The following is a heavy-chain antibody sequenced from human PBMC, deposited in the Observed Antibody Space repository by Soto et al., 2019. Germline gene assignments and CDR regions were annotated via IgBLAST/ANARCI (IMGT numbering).Heavy chain of an antibody. D-gene: IGHD3-10*01. V-gene: IGHV3-74*01. CDR1: GFTFSSYW. CDR2: INSDGSRT. J-gene: IGHJ6*03. Sequence: DVQLEESGGGLVQPGGSLRLSCGASGFTFSSYWMHWVRQAPWKGLVWVSRINSDGSRTNYADSVKGRFTISRANAKNTVYLQMNSLSAEDTAVYYCARIGTGYYYMDVWGKGSTVTVSS. CDR3: ARIGTGYYYMDV.